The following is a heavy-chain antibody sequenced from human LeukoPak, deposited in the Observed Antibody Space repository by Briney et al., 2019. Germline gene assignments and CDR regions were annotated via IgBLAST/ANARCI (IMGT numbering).Heavy chain of an antibody. D-gene: IGHD3-16*01. CDR1: GYTFTSYG. CDR3: ARGADTGSYGSLVYFDY. V-gene: IGHV1-18*01. Sequence: ASVKVSCKASGYTFTSYGISWVRQAPGQGVEWMGLNSAYSGNTNFAQKLQGRVTMTTDTSTSTAYMELRSLRSDDTAVYFCARGADTGSYGSLVYFDYWGQGTLVTVSS. J-gene: IGHJ4*02. CDR2: NSAYSGNT.